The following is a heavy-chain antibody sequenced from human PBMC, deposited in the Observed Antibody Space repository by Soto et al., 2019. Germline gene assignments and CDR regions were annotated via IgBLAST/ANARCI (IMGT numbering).Heavy chain of an antibody. CDR1: GFTFSNAW. V-gene: IGHV3-15*01. J-gene: IGHJ4*02. CDR2: IKSKTDGGTT. Sequence: GGSLRLSCAASGFTFSNAWMSWVRQAPGKGLEWVGRIKSKTDGGTTDYAAPVKGRFTISRDDSKNTLYLQMNSLKTEDTAVYYCTTDLGVSLTNLDYSGPATLVTVSS. CDR3: TTDLGVSLTNLDY. D-gene: IGHD2-8*02.